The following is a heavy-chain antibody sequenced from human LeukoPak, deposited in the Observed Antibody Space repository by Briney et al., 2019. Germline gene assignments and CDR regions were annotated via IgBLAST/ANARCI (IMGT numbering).Heavy chain of an antibody. CDR2: IKSEKNGGTT. CDR1: GFTFNKAW. Sequence: GGSLRLSCVASGFTFNKAWMSWVRQAPGKGLEWVGRIKSEKNGGTTDYAAPVKGRFTISRDDSKNTLYPEMSSLKGEESAVYYCTTLADGVYHADSGYYGCDPWAQGPLVPVSS. CDR3: TTLADGVYHADSGYYGCDP. D-gene: IGHD3-22*01. J-gene: IGHJ5*02. V-gene: IGHV3-15*01.